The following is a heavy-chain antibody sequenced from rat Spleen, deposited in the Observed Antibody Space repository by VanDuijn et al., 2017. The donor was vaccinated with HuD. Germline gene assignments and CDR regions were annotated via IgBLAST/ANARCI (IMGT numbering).Heavy chain of an antibody. V-gene: IGHV5-20*01. Sequence: EVQLVESDGGLVQPGRSLKLSCAASGFTFSHYDMAWVRQAQKKGLEWVAFISYDGSSTYYRDSVKGRFTISRDNAKSTLYLQMNSLRSEDTATYYCTNYGSYWGQGVMVTVSS. D-gene: IGHD1-11*01. J-gene: IGHJ2*01. CDR1: GFTFSHYD. CDR2: ISYDGSST. CDR3: TNYGSY.